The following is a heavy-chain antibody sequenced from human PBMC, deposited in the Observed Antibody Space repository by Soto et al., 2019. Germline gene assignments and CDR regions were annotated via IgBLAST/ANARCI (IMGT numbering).Heavy chain of an antibody. J-gene: IGHJ5*02. CDR2: INPNSGGT. CDR3: ARAGYCSSTSCYGWFDP. Sequence: ASVKVSCKASGYTFTGYYMHWVRQAPGQGLEWMGWINPNSGGTNYAQKFQGRVTMTRDTSISTAYVELSRLRSDDTAVYYCARAGYCSSTSCYGWFDPWGQGTLVTVSS. V-gene: IGHV1-2*02. CDR1: GYTFTGYY. D-gene: IGHD2-2*01.